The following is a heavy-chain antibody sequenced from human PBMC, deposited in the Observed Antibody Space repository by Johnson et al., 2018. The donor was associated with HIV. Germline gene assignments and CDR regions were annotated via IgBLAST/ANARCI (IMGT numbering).Heavy chain of an antibody. CDR1: GFTFSDYY. CDR3: ARVAVSTAAGGVPLDI. J-gene: IGHJ3*02. V-gene: IGHV3-11*04. D-gene: IGHD2-2*01. Sequence: QVQLVESGGGLVKPGGSLRLSCAASGFTFSDYYMSWIRQAPGKGLEWVSYISSSGSIMYYVDSVKGRFTISRDTAKNSLYLQMNSLRAEDTAVYFCARVAVSTAAGGVPLDIWGPGTMVTVSA. CDR2: ISSSGSIM.